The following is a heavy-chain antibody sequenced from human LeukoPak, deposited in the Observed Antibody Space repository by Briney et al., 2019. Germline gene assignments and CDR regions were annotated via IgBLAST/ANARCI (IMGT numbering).Heavy chain of an antibody. CDR1: GFTFNNYA. V-gene: IGHV3-23*01. Sequence: GGSLRLSCAASGFTFNNYAMNWVRQAPGKGLEWVSVISGSGGTTYYADSVKGRFTISRDSSKNTLYLQMNSLRAKDTAVYYCAKVSGGGLYYDGMDVWGQGTTVTVSS. CDR3: AKVSGGGLYYDGMDV. J-gene: IGHJ6*02. D-gene: IGHD1-14*01. CDR2: ISGSGGTT.